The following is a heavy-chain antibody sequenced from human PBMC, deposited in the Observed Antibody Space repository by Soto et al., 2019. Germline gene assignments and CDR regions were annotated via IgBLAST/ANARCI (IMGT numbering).Heavy chain of an antibody. V-gene: IGHV4-39*01. J-gene: IGHJ6*02. Sequence: SETLSLTCTVSGGSISSSSYYWGWTRQPPGKGLEWIGSIYYSGSTYYNPSLKSRVTISVDTSKNQFSLKLSSVTAADTAVYYCARHVNAILTGKQIYYYYCMDVWGQGTTVTVCS. CDR1: GGSISSSSYY. D-gene: IGHD3-9*01. CDR3: ARHVNAILTGKQIYYYYCMDV. CDR2: IYYSGST.